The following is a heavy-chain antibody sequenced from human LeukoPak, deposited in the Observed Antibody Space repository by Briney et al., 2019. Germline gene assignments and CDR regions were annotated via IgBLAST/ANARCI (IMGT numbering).Heavy chain of an antibody. D-gene: IGHD3-9*01. V-gene: IGHV3-21*01. CDR3: ARDQPYYDILTEDV. CDR1: GFTFSSYS. J-gene: IGHJ6*02. CDR2: ISSSSSYI. Sequence: GGSLRLSCAASGFTFSSYSMNWVRQAPGKGLEWVSSISSSSSYIYYADSVKGRFTISRDNAKNSLYLQMNSLRAEDTAVYYCARDQPYYDILTEDVWGQGTTVTVSS.